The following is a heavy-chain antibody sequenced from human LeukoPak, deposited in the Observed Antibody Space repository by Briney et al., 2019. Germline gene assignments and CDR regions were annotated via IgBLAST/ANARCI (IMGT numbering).Heavy chain of an antibody. D-gene: IGHD2-2*01. CDR1: GYTFTGYY. CDR2: INPNSGGT. V-gene: IGHV1-2*02. Sequence: ASVKVSCKASGYTFTGYYMHWVRQAPGQGLEWMGWINPNSGGTNYAQKFQGRVTMTRDTSISTAYMELSRLRSDDTAVYYCARDRRCSSTSCCVSDYWGQGTLVTVSS. CDR3: ARDRRCSSTSCCVSDY. J-gene: IGHJ4*02.